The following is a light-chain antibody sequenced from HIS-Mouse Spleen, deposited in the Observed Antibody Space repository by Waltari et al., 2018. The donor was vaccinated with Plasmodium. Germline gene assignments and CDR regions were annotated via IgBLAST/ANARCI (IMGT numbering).Light chain of an antibody. V-gene: IGKV3-15*01. CDR2: GAS. J-gene: IGKJ4*01. CDR3: QQYNNWPLT. CDR1: QSVSSN. Sequence: EIVMTQSPATLSVSPGERATLSCRASQSVSSNLAWDQQKPGQAPRLLIYGASTRATGIPARFSGSGSGTEFTLTISSMQSEDFAVYYCQQYNNWPLTFGGGTK.